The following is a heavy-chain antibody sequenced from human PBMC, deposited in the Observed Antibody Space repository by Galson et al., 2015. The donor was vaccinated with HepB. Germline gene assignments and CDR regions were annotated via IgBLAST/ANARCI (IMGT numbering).Heavy chain of an antibody. D-gene: IGHD3-3*01. V-gene: IGHV3-30*18. CDR1: GFTFSSYG. CDR2: ISYDGSNK. CDR3: AKEGLITMFGVITHDAFDI. J-gene: IGHJ3*02. Sequence: LRLSCAASGFTFSSYGMHWVRQAPGTGLEWVAVISYDGSNKYYADSVKGRFTISRGNSKNTLYLQMNSLRAEDTAVYYCAKEGLITMFGVITHDAFDIWGQGTMVTVSS.